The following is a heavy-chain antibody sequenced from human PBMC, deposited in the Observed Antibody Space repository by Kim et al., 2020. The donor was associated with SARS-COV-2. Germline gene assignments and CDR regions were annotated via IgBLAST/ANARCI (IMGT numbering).Heavy chain of an antibody. CDR1: GDSITSSRYY. V-gene: IGHV4-39*01. CDR2: MSYTERT. J-gene: IGHJ4*02. Sequence: SETLSLTCTVSGDSITSSRYYWGWVRHPPGKGLEWIGSMSYTERTYYNPSLRSRVTISVDTSKNQLSLKLTSVTAADTAVYDCARHYHYGSGSYSPFEYWGEGTLDNVSA. CDR3: ARHYHYGSGSYSPFEY. D-gene: IGHD3-10*01.